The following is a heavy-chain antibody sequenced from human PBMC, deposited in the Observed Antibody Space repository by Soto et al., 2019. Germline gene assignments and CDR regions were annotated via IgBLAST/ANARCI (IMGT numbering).Heavy chain of an antibody. V-gene: IGHV1-69*13. CDR2: IIPIFGTA. Sequence: SVKVSCKASGGTFSSYATSWVRQAPGRGLEWMGGIIPIFGTANYAQKFQGRVTITADESTSTAYMELSSLRSEDTAVYYCARVYDSSGYYLQYFQHWGQGTLVTSPQ. D-gene: IGHD3-22*01. CDR1: GGTFSSYA. CDR3: ARVYDSSGYYLQYFQH. J-gene: IGHJ1*01.